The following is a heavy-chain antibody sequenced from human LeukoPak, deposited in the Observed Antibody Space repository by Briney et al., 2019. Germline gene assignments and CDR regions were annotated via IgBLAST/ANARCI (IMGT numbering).Heavy chain of an antibody. D-gene: IGHD6-19*01. CDR1: GYTFTSYD. Sequence: ASVKVSCKASGYTFTSYDINWVRQATGQGLEWMGWINPNSGRTNYARRFQGRVTMTRDTPISAAYMELSRLRSDDTAVYYCARLGYISGSDFWGQGTLVTVSS. J-gene: IGHJ4*02. CDR3: ARLGYISGSDF. V-gene: IGHV1-2*02. CDR2: INPNSGRT.